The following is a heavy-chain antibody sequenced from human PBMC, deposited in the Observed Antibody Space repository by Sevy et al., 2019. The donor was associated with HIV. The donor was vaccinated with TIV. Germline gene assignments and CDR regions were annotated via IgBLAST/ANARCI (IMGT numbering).Heavy chain of an antibody. Sequence: SETLSLTCAVSGDSXSSDSWWTWVRQSPEKGLEGIGESYHDGRTNYNPSLWGRATISVDMSKNQFSLDLTSVTAADTAVYYCVXXXGXXXXXXYWGQXTLVTVSS. J-gene: IGHJ4*02. V-gene: IGHV4-4*02. CDR1: GDSXSSDSW. CDR3: VXXXGXXXXXXY. CDR2: SYHDGRT.